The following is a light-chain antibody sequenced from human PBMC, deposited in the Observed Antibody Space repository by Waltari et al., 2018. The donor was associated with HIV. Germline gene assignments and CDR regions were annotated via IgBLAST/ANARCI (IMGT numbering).Light chain of an antibody. CDR1: SGHRSYI. V-gene: IGLV4-60*03. CDR3: ETWDSNTHKVV. J-gene: IGLJ2*01. CDR2: LEGSGSY. Sequence: QPVLTQSSSASASLGSSVKLTCTPSSGHRSYIIACHQQQPGKAPRYLMKLEGSGSYNKGSGIPDRFSGSSSGADRYLTISNLQSEDEADYYCETWDSNTHKVVFGGGTKLTVL.